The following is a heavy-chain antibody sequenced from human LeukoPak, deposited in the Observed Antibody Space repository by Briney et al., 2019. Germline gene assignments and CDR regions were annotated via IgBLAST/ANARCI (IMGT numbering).Heavy chain of an antibody. CDR3: ARDTGSYSASS. V-gene: IGHV1-46*01. D-gene: IGHD1-26*01. Sequence: GASVKVSCKASGYTLTSNNKHWVRQAPGQGLEWMGIIYPSSGYTRYAQKFQGRVTLTRDTSTSTVYMELSSLRSEDTAMYYCARDTGSYSASSWGQGTLVTVSS. CDR1: GYTLTSNN. J-gene: IGHJ5*02. CDR2: IYPSSGYT.